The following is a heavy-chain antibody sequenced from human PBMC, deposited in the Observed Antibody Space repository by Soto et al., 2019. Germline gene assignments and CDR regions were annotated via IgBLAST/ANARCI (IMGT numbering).Heavy chain of an antibody. D-gene: IGHD3-3*01. V-gene: IGHV1-18*01. CDR2: ISAYKGNT. CDR3: ARDQSSALRFLEWFPQGWFDR. CDR1: GYTFTSYG. J-gene: IGHJ5*02. Sequence: QVQLVQSGAEVKKPGASVKVSCKASGYTFTSYGISWVRQAPGQGLEGMGWISAYKGNTNYAQKLQGRVTMTTDTSTSTAYMELRSLRSDDTAVYYCARDQSSALRFLEWFPQGWFDRWGQGTLVTVSS.